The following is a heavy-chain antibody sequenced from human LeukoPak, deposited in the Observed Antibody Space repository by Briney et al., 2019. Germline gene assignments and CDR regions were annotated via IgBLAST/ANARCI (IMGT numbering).Heavy chain of an antibody. J-gene: IGHJ3*02. Sequence: PGGSLRLSCAASGFTFSSYAMSWVRQAPGKGLEWVSAISGSGGSTYYADSVKGRFTISRDNSKNTLYLQMNSLRAEDTAVYYCARHPTYGSAAFDIWGQGTMVTVSS. CDR1: GFTFSSYA. V-gene: IGHV3-23*01. D-gene: IGHD3-10*01. CDR2: ISGSGGST. CDR3: ARHPTYGSAAFDI.